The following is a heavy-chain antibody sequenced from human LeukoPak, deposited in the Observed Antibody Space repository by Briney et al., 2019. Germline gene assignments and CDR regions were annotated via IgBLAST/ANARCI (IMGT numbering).Heavy chain of an antibody. CDR3: AREEAIVVVPAAIASYYFDY. CDR1: GFTFSSYA. CDR2: ISGSGGST. V-gene: IGHV3-23*01. Sequence: GGSLRLSCAASGFTFSSYAMSWVRQAPGKGLEWVPAISGSGGSTYYADSVKGRFTISRDNSKNTLYLQMNSLRAEDTAVYYCAREEAIVVVPAAIASYYFDYWGQGTLVTVSS. D-gene: IGHD2-2*02. J-gene: IGHJ4*02.